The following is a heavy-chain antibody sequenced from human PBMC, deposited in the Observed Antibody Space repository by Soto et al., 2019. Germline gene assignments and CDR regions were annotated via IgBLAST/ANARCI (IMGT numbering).Heavy chain of an antibody. CDR1: GFTVSSNY. V-gene: IGHV3-53*01. J-gene: IGHJ5*02. CDR3: ARERGAYCGGDCYSGIGFWFDP. CDR2: IYSGGST. Sequence: AGGSLRLSCAASGFTVSSNYMSWVRQAPGKGLEWVSVIYSGGSTYYADSVKGRFTISRDNSKNTLYLQMNSLRAEDTAVYYCARERGAYCGGDCYSGIGFWFDPWGQGTLVTVSS. D-gene: IGHD2-21*02.